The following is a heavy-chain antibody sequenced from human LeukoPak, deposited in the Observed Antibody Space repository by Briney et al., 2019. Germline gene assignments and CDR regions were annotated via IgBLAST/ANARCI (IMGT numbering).Heavy chain of an antibody. J-gene: IGHJ3*02. CDR3: AKDHYYDSSGNDAFDI. CDR2: IRGSGGVT. Sequence: GGSLRLSCAVSGCIFSSYAMNWVRQAPGKGLEWVSGIRGSGGVTYYADSVKGRFTISRDNSKNTLYLQMNSLRAEDTAVYYCAKDHYYDSSGNDAFDIWGQGTMVTVSS. CDR1: GCIFSSYA. V-gene: IGHV3-23*01. D-gene: IGHD3-22*01.